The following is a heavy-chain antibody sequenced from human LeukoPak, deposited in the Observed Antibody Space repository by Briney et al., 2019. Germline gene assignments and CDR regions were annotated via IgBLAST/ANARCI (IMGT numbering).Heavy chain of an antibody. CDR2: IAYDGSYD. V-gene: IGHV3-30*03. Sequence: GGSLRLSCTASGFTFSSYGIHWVRQAPGKGLEWVAIIAYDGSYDYYADSVKGRFTISRDNSKNTLSLQMNSLRAEDTAVYYCARGPIAAALGYWGQGTLVTVSS. J-gene: IGHJ4*02. CDR3: ARGPIAAALGY. CDR1: GFTFSSYG. D-gene: IGHD6-13*01.